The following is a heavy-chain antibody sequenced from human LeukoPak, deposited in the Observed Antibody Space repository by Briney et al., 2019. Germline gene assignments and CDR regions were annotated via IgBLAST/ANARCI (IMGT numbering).Heavy chain of an antibody. Sequence: GGSLRLSRAASGFPFSAYWVHWVRQAPGKGQVWVSRINTDGTYTSYADSVKGRFTISRDNAQNTLFLQMTSLRVEDTAVYYCAKDMTGPDDSWGPGTLVTVSS. CDR1: GFPFSAYW. V-gene: IGHV3-74*01. D-gene: IGHD3-16*01. J-gene: IGHJ4*02. CDR2: INTDGTYT. CDR3: AKDMTGPDDS.